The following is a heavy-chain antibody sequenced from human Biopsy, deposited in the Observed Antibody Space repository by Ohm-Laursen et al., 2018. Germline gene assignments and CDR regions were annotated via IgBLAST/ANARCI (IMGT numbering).Heavy chain of an antibody. CDR2: INPSGSDA. CDR3: AADSGSGSHFRFDY. V-gene: IGHV1-46*01. Sequence: VKVSCNASGYTFTNYYMHWVRQAPGQGLEWMGIINPSGSDATYAQKFQGRVTMTRDTSTSTAYMDLSSLRSEDTAVYYCAADSGSGSHFRFDYWGQGALVSVSS. CDR1: GYTFTNYY. D-gene: IGHD3-10*01. J-gene: IGHJ4*02.